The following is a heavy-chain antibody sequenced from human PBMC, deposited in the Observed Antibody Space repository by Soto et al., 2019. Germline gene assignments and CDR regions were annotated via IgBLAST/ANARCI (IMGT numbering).Heavy chain of an antibody. J-gene: IGHJ5*02. V-gene: IGHV4-31*02. Sequence: WTWIRQHAGKGPEWIGYIHYSGSTFYNPSLKSRVSISVDTSKNQFSLKLSSVTAADTAVYYCARENIVVVPAAKGGFDPWGQGTLVTVSS. CDR3: ARENIVVVPAAKGGFDP. D-gene: IGHD2-2*01. CDR2: IHYSGST.